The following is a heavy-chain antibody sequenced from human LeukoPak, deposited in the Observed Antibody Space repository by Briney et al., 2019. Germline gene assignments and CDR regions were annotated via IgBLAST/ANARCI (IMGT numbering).Heavy chain of an antibody. CDR2: ISAYNGNT. CDR3: ARGEYSSGWPAPGYGMDV. Sequence: ASVKVSCKASGYTFTSYGISWVRQAPGQGLEWMGWISAYNGNTNYAQKLRGRVTMTTDTSTSTAYMELRSLRSDDTAVYYCARGEYSSGWPAPGYGMDVWGKGTTVTVSS. J-gene: IGHJ6*04. D-gene: IGHD6-19*01. V-gene: IGHV1-18*04. CDR1: GYTFTSYG.